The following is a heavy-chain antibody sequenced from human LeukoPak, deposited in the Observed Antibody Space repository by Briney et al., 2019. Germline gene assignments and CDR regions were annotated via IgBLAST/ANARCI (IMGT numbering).Heavy chain of an antibody. CDR3: ARDSGPYDFWSGYYTEGPNWFDP. V-gene: IGHV3-21*01. J-gene: IGHJ5*02. CDR1: GFTFNTYA. Sequence: GGSLRLSCAASGFTFNTYAMNWVRQAPGKGLEWVSSITDGGGRTYYADSVKGRFTISRDNAKNSLYLQMNSLRAEDTAVYYCARDSGPYDFWSGYYTEGPNWFDPWGQGTLVTVSS. CDR2: ITDGGGRT. D-gene: IGHD3-3*01.